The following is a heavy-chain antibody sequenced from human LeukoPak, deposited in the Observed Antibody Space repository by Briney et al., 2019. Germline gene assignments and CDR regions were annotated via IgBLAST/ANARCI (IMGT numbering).Heavy chain of an antibody. CDR1: GFTFSSYS. CDR3: ARDAESYYYDSSGYGYYYGMDV. CDR2: ISSSSSYI. Sequence: GGSLRLSCAASGFTFSSYSMNWVRQAPGKGLEWVSSISSSSSYIYYADSVKGRFTISRDNAKNSLYLQMNSLRAEDTAVYYCARDAESYYYDSSGYGYYYGMDVWGQGTTVTVSS. J-gene: IGHJ6*02. D-gene: IGHD3-22*01. V-gene: IGHV3-21*01.